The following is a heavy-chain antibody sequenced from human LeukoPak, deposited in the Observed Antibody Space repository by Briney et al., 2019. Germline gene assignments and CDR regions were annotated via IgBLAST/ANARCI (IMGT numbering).Heavy chain of an antibody. J-gene: IGHJ1*01. D-gene: IGHD3-22*01. Sequence: PGGSLRLSCAASGFTVRSDYMSWVRQAPGKGLEWVSVIYRDGSTYYADSVKDRFTISRDNSKNTLYLQMNSLRAEDTAVYYCARGVPAVVLIPGAGDFQHW. CDR1: GFTVRSDY. CDR2: IYRDGST. CDR3: ARGVPAVVLIPGAGDFQH. V-gene: IGHV3-66*01.